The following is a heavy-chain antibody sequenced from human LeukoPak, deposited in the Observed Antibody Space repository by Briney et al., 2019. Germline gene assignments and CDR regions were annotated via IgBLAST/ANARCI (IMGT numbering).Heavy chain of an antibody. Sequence: GGSLRLSCAASEFSFSKCWMSWVRQAPGKGLEWVANIDQDGSQKQYVDSVKGRFTISRDNAKNSLFLQMNSLRAEDTAVYYCARGNSGGNAEGGYWGQGTLVSVSS. CDR3: ARGNSGGNAEGGY. CDR2: IDQDGSQK. D-gene: IGHD3-10*01. CDR1: EFSFSKCW. V-gene: IGHV3-7*03. J-gene: IGHJ4*02.